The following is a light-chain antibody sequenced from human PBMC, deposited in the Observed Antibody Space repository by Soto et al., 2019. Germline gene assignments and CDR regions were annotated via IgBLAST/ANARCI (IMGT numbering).Light chain of an antibody. CDR1: NIGSKR. CDR3: QVWDITTDHYV. Sequence: SYELTQPPSVSVAPEKTARLTCGGDNIGSKRVHWYRQKPGQAPVLVIYYDSDRPSGIPERFSGSNSGNTATLTINRVEAGDEADFYCQVWDITTDHYVFGTGTKLTVL. V-gene: IGLV3-21*04. CDR2: YDS. J-gene: IGLJ1*01.